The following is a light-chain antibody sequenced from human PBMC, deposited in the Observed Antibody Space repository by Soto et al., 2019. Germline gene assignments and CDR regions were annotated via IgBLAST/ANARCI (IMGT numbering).Light chain of an antibody. V-gene: IGKV1D-16*01. Sequence: DIQVTQSPSSLSSSVVDRVTITCRAGQGICVWVTWYPAKPGKAPKLLISTASSLQSGVPSRFSGSGSGTEFTLIISGLQPDDSATYYCQQYTNNNNPWMFGQGTKVDI. J-gene: IGKJ1*01. CDR1: QGICVW. CDR2: TAS. CDR3: QQYTNNNNPWM.